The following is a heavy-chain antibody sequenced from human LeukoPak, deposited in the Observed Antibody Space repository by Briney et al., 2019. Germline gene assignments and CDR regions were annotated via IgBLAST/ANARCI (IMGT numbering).Heavy chain of an antibody. J-gene: IGHJ4*02. CDR3: AASRRLTGAFDY. V-gene: IGHV1-18*01. D-gene: IGHD7-27*01. CDR1: GYTFTSYG. Sequence: ASVKVSCKASGYTFTSYGISWVRQAPGQGLEWMGWISAYNGNTNYAQKLQGRVTMTTDTSTSTAYMELRSLRSDDTAVYYCAASRRLTGAFDYWGQGTLVTVSS. CDR2: ISAYNGNT.